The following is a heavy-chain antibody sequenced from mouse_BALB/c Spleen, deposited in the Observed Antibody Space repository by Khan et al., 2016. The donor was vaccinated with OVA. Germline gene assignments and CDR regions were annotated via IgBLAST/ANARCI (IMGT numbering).Heavy chain of an antibody. Sequence: VQLQESGPGLAAPSQSLSITCTISGFSLTTYGVHWVRQPPGKGLEWLVVIWSDGTTNYNSALYSRLTITKDNSHSQVFLKMNSLQTDDTAIYFGARQPYYHYNIMDYWGQGTSVTVSS. CDR2: IWSDGTT. CDR3: ARQPYYHYNIMDY. D-gene: IGHD2-10*01. CDR1: GFSLTTYG. V-gene: IGHV2-6-1*01. J-gene: IGHJ4*01.